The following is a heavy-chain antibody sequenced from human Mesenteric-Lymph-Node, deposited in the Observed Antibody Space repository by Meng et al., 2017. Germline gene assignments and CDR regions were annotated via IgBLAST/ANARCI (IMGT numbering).Heavy chain of an antibody. D-gene: IGHD3-22*01. V-gene: IGHV2-26*01. J-gene: IGHJ6*02. CDR1: GFPLSNARMG. CDR2: IFSNDEK. CDR3: ARIRGSGYYYYYYGMDV. Sequence: SGPTLVKPTETLTLTCTVSGFPLSNARMGVSWIRQPPGKALEWLAHIFSNDEKSYSTSLKSRLTISKDTSKSQVVLTMTNMDPVDTATYYCARIRGSGYYYYYYGMDVWGQGTTVTVSS.